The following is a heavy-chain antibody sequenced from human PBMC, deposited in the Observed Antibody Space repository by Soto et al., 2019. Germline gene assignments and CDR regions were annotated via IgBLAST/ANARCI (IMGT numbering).Heavy chain of an antibody. CDR1: GGSISSYY. D-gene: IGHD2-21*01. J-gene: IGHJ3*02. CDR2: IYYSGRT. V-gene: IGHV4-59*01. CDR3: ARDRDLDAFGI. Sequence: QVQLQESGPGLVKPSETLSLTCTVSGGSISSYYWSWIRQPPGKVLEWIGYIYYSGRTNYNPSLKIRVTLPVCTTKNRCSLKLSSVTAADTAVYYCARDRDLDAFGIWGQGTMVTVSS.